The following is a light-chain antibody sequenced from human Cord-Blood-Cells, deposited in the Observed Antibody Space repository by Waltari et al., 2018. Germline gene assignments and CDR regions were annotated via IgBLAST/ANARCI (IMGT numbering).Light chain of an antibody. Sequence: DIQMTQSTSSLSGSVGEGVTITCRASQSISSYLNWYQQKPGKAPKLLIYTASSLQSGVPSRFSDSGSGTEFTLTISSLQPEDFATYYCQQYYSNPYTFGQGTKLEIK. CDR1: QSISSY. CDR3: QQYYSNPYT. V-gene: IGKV1-39*01. J-gene: IGKJ2*01. CDR2: TAS.